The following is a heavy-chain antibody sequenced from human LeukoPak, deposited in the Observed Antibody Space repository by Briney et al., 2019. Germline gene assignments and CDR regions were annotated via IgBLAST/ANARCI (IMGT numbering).Heavy chain of an antibody. CDR1: RFTFRSHG. CDR3: TTRPGY. Sequence: GGSLRLSCAASRFTFRSHGMHWVRQAPGKGLEWVGRSKSKTDGGTTDYAAPVKGRFTISRDDSKNTLDLQMNSLKTEDTAVYYCTTRPGYWGQGTLVTVSS. V-gene: IGHV3-15*07. CDR2: SKSKTDGGTT. D-gene: IGHD3-10*01. J-gene: IGHJ4*02.